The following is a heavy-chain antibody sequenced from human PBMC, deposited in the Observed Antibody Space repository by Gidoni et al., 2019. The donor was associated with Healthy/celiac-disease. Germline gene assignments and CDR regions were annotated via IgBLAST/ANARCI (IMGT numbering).Heavy chain of an antibody. CDR2: ISSSSSYI. V-gene: IGHV3-21*01. Sequence: EVQLVESGGGLVKPGGSLRLSCAASGFTFSSYSMNWVRQAPGKGLEWGSSISSSSSYIYYADSVKGRFTISRDNAKNSLYLQMNSLRAEDTAVYYCASRITMVRGVIAFDPWGQGTLVTVSS. J-gene: IGHJ5*02. CDR3: ASRITMVRGVIAFDP. D-gene: IGHD3-10*01. CDR1: GFTFSSYS.